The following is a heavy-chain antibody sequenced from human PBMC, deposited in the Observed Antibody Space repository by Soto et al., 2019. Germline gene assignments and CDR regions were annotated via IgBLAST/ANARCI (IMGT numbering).Heavy chain of an antibody. Sequence: SETLSLTCTVSGVSISRSPYYWGWIRQPPVKGLEWIASLYYSGSILYNPSLKSRVTISVDTSKNQFSLKLSSVTAADTAVYYCARLYYDSSGYYYLGYFDYWGQGTLVTVSS. CDR3: ARLYYDSSGYYYLGYFDY. J-gene: IGHJ4*02. V-gene: IGHV4-39*01. CDR1: GVSISRSPYY. D-gene: IGHD3-22*01. CDR2: LYYSGSI.